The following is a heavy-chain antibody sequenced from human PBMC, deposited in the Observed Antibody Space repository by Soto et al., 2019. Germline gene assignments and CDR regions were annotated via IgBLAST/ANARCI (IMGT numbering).Heavy chain of an antibody. CDR3: AVHRATPGVALSNCFGP. J-gene: IGHJ5*02. D-gene: IGHD3-10*01. Sequence: SETLSLTCSVSGASVSRGGYFWTWFRQLPGKGLEWIGYIYSSGATHYTPSLQSRLSMSLDTSRNQFSLKLTSMTVADTAVYYCAVHRATPGVALSNCFGPWGQGSLVTVSS. CDR1: GASVSRGGYF. V-gene: IGHV4-31*02. CDR2: IYSSGAT.